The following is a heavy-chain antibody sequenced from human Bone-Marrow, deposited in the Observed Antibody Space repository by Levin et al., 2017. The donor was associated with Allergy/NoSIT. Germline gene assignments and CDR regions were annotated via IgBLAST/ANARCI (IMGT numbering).Heavy chain of an antibody. CDR2: VYYSGST. CDR3: AREGTPQSWDY. CDR1: GGSVSSDGHF. Sequence: SETLSLTCTVSGGSVSSDGHFWTWIRQPPGKGPEWIGYVYYSGSTNYNPSLKSRVTISVDTSKNQFSLKLTSLTAADTAVYYCAREGTPQSWDYWGQGTLVSVSS. D-gene: IGHD1-14*01. V-gene: IGHV4-61*08. J-gene: IGHJ4*02.